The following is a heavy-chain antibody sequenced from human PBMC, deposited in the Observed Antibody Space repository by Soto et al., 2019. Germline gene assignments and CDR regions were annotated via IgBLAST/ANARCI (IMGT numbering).Heavy chain of an antibody. CDR2: ISGSGGST. J-gene: IGHJ5*02. D-gene: IGHD2-15*01. Sequence: PGGSLRLSCAASGFTFSSYAMSWVRQAPGKGLEWVSAISGSGGSTYYADSVKGRFTISRDNSKNTLYLQMNSLRAEDTAVYYCAKRRFPEFPDIVVVVAATNLDPWGQGTLVTVSS. CDR3: AKRRFPEFPDIVVVVAATNLDP. V-gene: IGHV3-23*01. CDR1: GFTFSSYA.